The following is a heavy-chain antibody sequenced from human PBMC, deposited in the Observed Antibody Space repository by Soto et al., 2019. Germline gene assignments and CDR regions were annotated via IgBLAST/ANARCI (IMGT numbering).Heavy chain of an antibody. D-gene: IGHD6-13*01. V-gene: IGHV3-7*01. CDR3: ARDARIAAARPPSDY. Sequence: EVQLVESGGGLVQPGGSLRLSCAASGFTFSSYWMSWVRQAPGKGLEWVANIKQDGSEKYYVDSVKGRFTISRDNAKNSLYLQMNSLIAEDTAVYYCARDARIAAARPPSDYWGQGTLVTVSS. CDR2: IKQDGSEK. J-gene: IGHJ4*02. CDR1: GFTFSSYW.